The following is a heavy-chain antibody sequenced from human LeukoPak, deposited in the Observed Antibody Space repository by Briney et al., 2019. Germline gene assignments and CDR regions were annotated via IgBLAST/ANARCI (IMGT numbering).Heavy chain of an antibody. V-gene: IGHV3-64D*06. CDR1: GFTFSSYA. CDR3: VKKTTSWYYFDY. CDR2: ITSNGGST. J-gene: IGHJ4*02. Sequence: GGSLRLSCSGSGFTFSSYAMHWVRQAPGKGREYVSAITSNGGSTYYADSVKGRFTISRDNSKNTLYLQMSSLRAEDTAVYYCVKKTTSWYYFDYWGQGTLATVSS. D-gene: IGHD2-2*01.